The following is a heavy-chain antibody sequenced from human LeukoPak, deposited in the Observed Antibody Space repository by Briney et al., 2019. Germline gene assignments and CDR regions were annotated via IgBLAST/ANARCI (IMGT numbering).Heavy chain of an antibody. V-gene: IGHV1-69*05. Sequence: SVKVSCKASGGTFSSYAISWVRQAPGQGLEWMGGIIPIFGTANYAQKFQGRVTITTDESTSTAYMELSSLRSDDTAVYYCASYDSSGYYFDYWGQGTLVTVSS. D-gene: IGHD3-22*01. J-gene: IGHJ4*02. CDR2: IIPIFGTA. CDR3: ASYDSSGYYFDY. CDR1: GGTFSSYA.